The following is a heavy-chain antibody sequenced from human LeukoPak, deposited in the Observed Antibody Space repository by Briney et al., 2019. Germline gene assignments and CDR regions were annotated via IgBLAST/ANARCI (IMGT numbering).Heavy chain of an antibody. V-gene: IGHV4-34*01. D-gene: IGHD1-26*01. CDR2: INHSGST. Sequence: SETLSLTCAVYGGSFSGYYWSWIRQPPGKGLEWIGEINHSGSTNYNPSLKSRVTISVDTSKNQFSLKLSSVTAADTAVYYCARGPTWELLQIYYYCGMDVWGQGTTVTVSS. CDR3: ARGPTWELLQIYYYCGMDV. J-gene: IGHJ6*02. CDR1: GGSFSGYY.